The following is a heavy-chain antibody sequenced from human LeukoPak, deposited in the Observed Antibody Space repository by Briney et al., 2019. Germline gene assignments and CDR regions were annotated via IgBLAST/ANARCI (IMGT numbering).Heavy chain of an antibody. Sequence: PGGSLRLSCAASGFTFSNAWMSWVRQAPGKGLEWVGRIKSNTDGETTDYAAPVKGRFTLSRDDSKNTLYLQMSSLKTEDTAVYYCTHGHSSSWYNFFDSRGQGTLVTVSS. CDR3: THGHSSSWYNFFDS. J-gene: IGHJ4*02. D-gene: IGHD6-13*01. CDR2: IKSNTDGETT. CDR1: GFTFSNAW. V-gene: IGHV3-15*01.